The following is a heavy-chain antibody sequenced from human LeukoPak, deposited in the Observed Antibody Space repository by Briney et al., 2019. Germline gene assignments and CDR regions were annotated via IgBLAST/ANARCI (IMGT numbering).Heavy chain of an antibody. V-gene: IGHV1-69*13. D-gene: IGHD6-19*01. CDR1: GGTFSSYA. CDR3: ARAQWLGYNWFDP. Sequence: SVKVSCKASGGTFSSYAISWVRQAPGQGLEWMGGIIPIFGTANYAQKFQGRVTITADESTSTAYMELSSLRSEDTAVYYCARAQWLGYNWFDPWGQRTLVTVSS. J-gene: IGHJ5*02. CDR2: IIPIFGTA.